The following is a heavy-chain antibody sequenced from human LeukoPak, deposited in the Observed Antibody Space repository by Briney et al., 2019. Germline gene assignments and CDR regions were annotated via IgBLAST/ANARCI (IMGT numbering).Heavy chain of an antibody. D-gene: IGHD5-12*01. CDR1: GGSFSGYY. Sequence: KASETLSLTCAVYGGSFSGYYWSWIRQPPGKGLEWIGEINHNGSTNYNPSLKSRVTISVDTSKNQFSLKLSSVTAADTAVYYCARGRRWLRPHGAFDIWGQGTMVTVSS. CDR2: INHNGST. V-gene: IGHV4-34*01. J-gene: IGHJ3*02. CDR3: ARGRRWLRPHGAFDI.